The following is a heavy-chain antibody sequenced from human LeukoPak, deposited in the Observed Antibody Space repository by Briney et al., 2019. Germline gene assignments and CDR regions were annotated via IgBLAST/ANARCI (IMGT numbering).Heavy chain of an antibody. Sequence: SETLSLTCTVSGYSISSGYYWGWIRQPPGKGLEWIGNIYHSGSTNYNPSLKSRVTISVDTSKNQFSLKLSSVTAADTAVYYCARGGDYYGSGSYLPWGQGTLVTVSS. CDR1: GYSISSGYY. D-gene: IGHD3-10*01. CDR3: ARGGDYYGSGSYLP. V-gene: IGHV4-38-2*02. J-gene: IGHJ4*02. CDR2: IYHSGST.